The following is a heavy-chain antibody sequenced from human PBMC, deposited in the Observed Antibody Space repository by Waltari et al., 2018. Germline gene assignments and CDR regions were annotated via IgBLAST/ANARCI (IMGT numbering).Heavy chain of an antibody. J-gene: IGHJ5*02. CDR3: VRDKDDFWSDYYNWFDL. V-gene: IGHV1-18*01. D-gene: IGHD3-3*01. CDR2: MSTSNINT. CDR1: GYTFTSYG. Sequence: QAQLVQSGAEVKKPGASVEVSCKASGYTFTSYGISWVRQAPGQGLEWMGWMSTSNINTNYAQKFQGRLTMTTDSSTTTAYMELRSLRSDDAAVYYCVRDKDDFWSDYYNWFDLWGQGTLVTVS.